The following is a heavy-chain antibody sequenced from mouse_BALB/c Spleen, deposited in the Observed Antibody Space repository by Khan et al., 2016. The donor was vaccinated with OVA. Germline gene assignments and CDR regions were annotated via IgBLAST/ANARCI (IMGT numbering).Heavy chain of an antibody. J-gene: IGHJ3*01. V-gene: IGHV1-77*01. CDR2: IFPGSGTP. D-gene: IGHD1-1*01. CDR1: GYTFTDYI. Sequence: QVQLKQSVPELVNPGASLKVSCKASGYTFTDYIIGWVKQSTRQGLEWIGDIFPGSGTPYYNEKFKDKATLTADKSSNTAYMQLSSLTSEDSAVYFCARGGDSVFAYWGQGTLVTVSA. CDR3: ARGGDSVFAY.